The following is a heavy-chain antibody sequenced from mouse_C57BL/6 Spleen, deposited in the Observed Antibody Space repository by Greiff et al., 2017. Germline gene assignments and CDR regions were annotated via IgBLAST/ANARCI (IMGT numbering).Heavy chain of an antibody. J-gene: IGHJ3*01. CDR3: TTSSGYSAWFAY. CDR2: IDPENGDT. D-gene: IGHD3-2*02. V-gene: IGHV14-4*01. CDR1: GFNIKDDY. Sequence: DVKLQESGAELVRPGASVKLSCTASGFNIKDDYMHWVKQRPEQGLEWIGWIDPENGDTEYASKFQGKATITADTSSNTAYLQLSSLTSEDTAVYYCTTSSGYSAWFAYWGQGTLVTVSA.